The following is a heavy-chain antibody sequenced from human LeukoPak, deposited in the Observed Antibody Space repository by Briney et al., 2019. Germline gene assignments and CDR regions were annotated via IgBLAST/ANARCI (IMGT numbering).Heavy chain of an antibody. Sequence: ASVTVSCKASGYTFTGYYMHWVRQAPGQGLEWMGWINPNSGGTNYAQKFQGRVTMTRDTSISTAYMELSRLRSDDTAVYYCARDLYGGNSPYYYYYGMDVWGQGTTVTVS. CDR3: ARDLYGGNSPYYYYYGMDV. CDR1: GYTFTGYY. CDR2: INPNSGGT. D-gene: IGHD4-23*01. J-gene: IGHJ6*02. V-gene: IGHV1-2*02.